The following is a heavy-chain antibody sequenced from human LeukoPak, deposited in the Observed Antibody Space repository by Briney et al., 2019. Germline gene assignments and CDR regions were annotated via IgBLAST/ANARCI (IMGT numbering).Heavy chain of an antibody. CDR2: ISGSGGTT. CDR3: AKDRYSSGWYYFDY. CDR1: GFTFSSFG. D-gene: IGHD6-19*01. V-gene: IGHV3-23*01. J-gene: IGHJ4*02. Sequence: PGGSLRLSCAASGFTFSSFGMRWVRQAPGKGLEWVSAISGSGGTTYCADSVKGRFTISRDNAKNSLYLQMNSLRAEDAAVYYCAKDRYSSGWYYFDYWGQGTLVTVSS.